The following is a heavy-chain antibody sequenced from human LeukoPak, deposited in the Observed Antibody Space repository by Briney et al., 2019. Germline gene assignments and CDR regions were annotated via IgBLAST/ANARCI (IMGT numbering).Heavy chain of an antibody. CDR3: ARDDSNGIDY. Sequence: GGSLRLSCAASGFTFSTYWMLWVRQGPGKGLVSVSRISSGGSGTTYADSVRGRFTISRDNAKNTLYLQMHSLRAEDTALYYCARDDSNGIDYWGQGTLVTVS. CDR2: ISSGGSGT. J-gene: IGHJ4*02. V-gene: IGHV3-74*01. D-gene: IGHD2-21*01. CDR1: GFTFSTYW.